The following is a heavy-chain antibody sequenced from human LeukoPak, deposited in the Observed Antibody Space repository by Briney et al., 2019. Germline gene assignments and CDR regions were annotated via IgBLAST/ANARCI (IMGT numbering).Heavy chain of an antibody. V-gene: IGHV3-23*01. CDR1: GFTFSSYA. D-gene: IGHD3-3*01. Sequence: LSGGSLRLSCAASGFTFSSYAMSWVRQAPGKGREGVSAISGSGGSTSYADSVKGRFTISRDNSKNTLHLQKNSLRAEDTAVYYCAKDGRITIFGVGFWDIWGQGTMVTVSS. CDR3: AKDGRITIFGVGFWDI. J-gene: IGHJ3*02. CDR2: ISGSGGST.